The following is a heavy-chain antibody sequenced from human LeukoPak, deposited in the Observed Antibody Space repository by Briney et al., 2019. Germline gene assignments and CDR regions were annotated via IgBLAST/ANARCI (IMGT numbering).Heavy chain of an antibody. CDR2: ISYDGSNK. J-gene: IGHJ4*02. Sequence: GGSLRLSCAASGFTFSSYAMHWVRQAPGKGLEWVAVISYDGSNKYYADSVKGRFTISRDNSKNTLYLQMNSLRAEDTAVYYCAKDARGYYYPIDYWGQGTLVTVSS. D-gene: IGHD3-22*01. CDR3: AKDARGYYYPIDY. V-gene: IGHV3-30*04. CDR1: GFTFSSYA.